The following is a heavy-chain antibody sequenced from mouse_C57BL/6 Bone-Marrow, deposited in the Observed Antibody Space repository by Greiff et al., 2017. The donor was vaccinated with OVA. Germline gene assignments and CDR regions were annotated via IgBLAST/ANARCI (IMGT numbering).Heavy chain of an antibody. V-gene: IGHV6-3*01. D-gene: IGHD1-3*01. J-gene: IGHJ3*01. CDR1: GFTFSNYW. CDR3: ITLRRFAY. CDR2: IRLKSDNYAT. Sequence: EVHLVESGGGLVQPGGSMKLSCVASGFTFSNYWMNWVRQSPEKGLEWVAQIRLKSDNYATHYAESVKGRFTISRDDSKSSVYLQMHNLRAEDTGIYYCITLRRFAYWGQGTLVTVSA.